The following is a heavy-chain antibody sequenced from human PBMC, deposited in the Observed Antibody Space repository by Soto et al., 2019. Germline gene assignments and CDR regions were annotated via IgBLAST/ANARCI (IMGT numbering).Heavy chain of an antibody. V-gene: IGHV3-64*01. J-gene: IGHJ3*02. D-gene: IGHD2-21*02. Sequence: PGGSLRLSCAASGFTVSSYAMHWVRQAPGKGLEYVSAISSNGGSTYYANSVKGRFTISRDNSKNTLYLQMGSLRAEDMAVYYCARNYGGNSYAFDIWGQGTMVTVSS. CDR3: ARNYGGNSYAFDI. CDR2: ISSNGGST. CDR1: GFTVSSYA.